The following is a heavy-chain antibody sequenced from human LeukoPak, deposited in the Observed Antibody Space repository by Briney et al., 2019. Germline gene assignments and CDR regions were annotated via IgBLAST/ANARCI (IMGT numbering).Heavy chain of an antibody. CDR1: GGSFSGYY. CDR2: IYYSGST. J-gene: IGHJ6*03. V-gene: IGHV4-34*01. Sequence: SETLSLTCAVYGGSFSGYYWSWIRQPPGKGLEWIGSIYYSGSTYYNPSLKSRVTISVDTSKNQFSLKLSSVTAADTAVYYCARENSSSWPYYYYYYMDVWGKGTTVTISS. D-gene: IGHD6-13*01. CDR3: ARENSSSWPYYYYYYMDV.